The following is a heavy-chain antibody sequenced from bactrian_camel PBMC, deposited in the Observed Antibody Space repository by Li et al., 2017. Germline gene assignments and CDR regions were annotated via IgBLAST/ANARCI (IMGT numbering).Heavy chain of an antibody. CDR2: IENDGST. CDR1: VYCVYE. J-gene: IGHJ4*01. Sequence: HVQLVESGGGSVEAGGSLRLSCAGSVYCVYERNWYRQAPGKEREFISRIENDGSTTYADSVKGRFAISQDNAKHTVYLQTNSLKPEDTAMYFCQIRDCGWRAVWGQGTQVTVS. D-gene: IGHD1*01. V-gene: IGHV3S53*01. CDR3: QIRDCGWRAV.